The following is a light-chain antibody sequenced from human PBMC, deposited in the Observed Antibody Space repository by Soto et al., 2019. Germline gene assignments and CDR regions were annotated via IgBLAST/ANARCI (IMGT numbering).Light chain of an antibody. J-gene: IGKJ1*01. CDR3: QQSFTTPRT. CDR1: QSIDRW. CDR2: DAT. Sequence: DIQMTQSPSTLSASVGDRVTITCRASQSIDRWLAWYQHKPGKAPKVLIWDATTLHRGVPSRFSGSRSGTEFTLTISSLQPDDFATYYCQQSFTTPRTFGQGTKVDIK. V-gene: IGKV1-5*01.